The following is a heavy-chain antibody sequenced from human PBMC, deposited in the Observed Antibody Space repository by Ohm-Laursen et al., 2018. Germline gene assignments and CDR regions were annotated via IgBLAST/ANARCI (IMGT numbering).Heavy chain of an antibody. CDR3: ALTPELTTVTTSPLDY. CDR2: INEDGSDK. D-gene: IGHD4-17*01. V-gene: IGHV3-7*03. CDR1: GFTFRSFW. Sequence: GSLRLSCAASGFTFRSFWMSWVRQAPGKGLEWVANINEDGSDKFYVDSVKGRFTISRDNAKNSLYLQMNSLRSEDTAVYYCALTPELTTVTTSPLDYWGQGTLVTVSS. J-gene: IGHJ4*02.